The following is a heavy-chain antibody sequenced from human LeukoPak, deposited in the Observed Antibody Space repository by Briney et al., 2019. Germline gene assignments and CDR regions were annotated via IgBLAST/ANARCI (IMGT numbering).Heavy chain of an antibody. CDR2: MYYSGST. V-gene: IGHV4-59*01. D-gene: IGHD5-18*01. J-gene: IGHJ6*02. CDR3: ARAKGYSYGYYYYGMDV. Sequence: SETLSLTCTVSGGSISSYSWSWIRQPPGKGLEWIGYMYYSGSTNYNPSLKTRVSISVDTSKNQFSLKLSSVTAADTAMYYCARAKGYSYGYYYYGMDVWGPGTTVTVSS. CDR1: GGSISSYS.